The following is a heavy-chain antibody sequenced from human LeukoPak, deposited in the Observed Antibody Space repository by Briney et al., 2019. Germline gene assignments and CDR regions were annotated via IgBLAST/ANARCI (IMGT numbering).Heavy chain of an antibody. Sequence: GGSLRLSCAASGFTFSSYWMSWVRQAPGKGLEWVANIKQDGSEKYYVDSVKGRFTISRDNAKNSLYLQMNSLRAEDTAVYYCARCPNYYDSSGYYRYFDLWGRGTLVTVSS. J-gene: IGHJ2*01. V-gene: IGHV3-7*01. D-gene: IGHD3-22*01. CDR3: ARCPNYYDSSGYYRYFDL. CDR2: IKQDGSEK. CDR1: GFTFSSYW.